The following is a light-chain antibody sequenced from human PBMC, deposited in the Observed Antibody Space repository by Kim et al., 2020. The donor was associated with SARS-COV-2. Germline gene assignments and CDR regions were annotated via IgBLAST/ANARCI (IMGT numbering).Light chain of an antibody. J-gene: IGLJ1*01. CDR1: SSDVGGYNY. V-gene: IGLV2-14*03. CDR2: DVS. Sequence: QSALTQPASVSGSPGQSITISCTGTSSDVGGYNYVSWYQQHPGKAPKLMIYDVSNRPSGVSNRFSGSKSGNTASLTISGLQAEDEADYYCGSYTSSSTPSVFGTGTQVTVL. CDR3: GSYTSSSTPSV.